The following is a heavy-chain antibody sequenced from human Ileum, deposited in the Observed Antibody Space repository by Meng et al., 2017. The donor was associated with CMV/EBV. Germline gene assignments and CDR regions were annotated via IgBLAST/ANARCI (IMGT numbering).Heavy chain of an antibody. V-gene: IGHV4-4*02. CDR3: ARVWGNFFDY. J-gene: IGHJ4*02. Sequence: LTVDVLGGSDSSDSWWGWVRQPPGKGLEWSGEIHHTGITNYKSSLKSRVTISVDKSKTQFSLKLNSVTAADTAVYYCARVWGNFFDYWGQGTLVTVSS. CDR2: IHHTGIT. D-gene: IGHD3-16*01. CDR1: GGSDSSDSW.